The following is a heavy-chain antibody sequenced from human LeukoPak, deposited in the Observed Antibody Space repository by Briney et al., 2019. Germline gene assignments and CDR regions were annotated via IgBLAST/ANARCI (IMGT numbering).Heavy chain of an antibody. CDR1: GFTFSSYG. V-gene: IGHV3-30*18. CDR3: AKDANWSLDY. J-gene: IGHJ4*02. Sequence: GGSLRLSCAASGFTFSSYGMHWVRRAPGKGLEWVAVISYDGSNKYYADSVKGRFTISRDNSKNTLYLQMNSLRAEDTAVYYCAKDANWSLDYWGQGTLVTVSS. CDR2: ISYDGSNK. D-gene: IGHD1-20*01.